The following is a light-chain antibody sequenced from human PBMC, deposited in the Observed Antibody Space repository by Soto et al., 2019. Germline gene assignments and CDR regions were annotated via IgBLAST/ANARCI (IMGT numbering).Light chain of an antibody. CDR1: SSDVGGYNY. CDR2: EVS. CDR3: SSYTSSILV. V-gene: IGLV2-14*01. J-gene: IGLJ3*02. Sequence: QSVLTQPASVSGSPGQSITISCTGTSSDVGGYNYVSWYQQYPGKVPKLMIYEVSNRPSGVSNRFSGSKSGNTASLTISGLQAEDEHDYYCSSYTSSILVFGGGTQLTVL.